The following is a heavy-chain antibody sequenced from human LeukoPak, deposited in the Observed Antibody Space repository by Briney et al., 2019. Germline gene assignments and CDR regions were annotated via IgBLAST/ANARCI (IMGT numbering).Heavy chain of an antibody. D-gene: IGHD4-17*01. CDR3: ARGGYGPLDF. J-gene: IGHJ4*02. Sequence: GGSLRLSCAASGLTLSSYWMSWVRQAPGKGLGWVANIKQDGSEKYYVDSVEGRFTISRDNAKNSLYLQMNSLRAEDTAVYYCARGGYGPLDFWGQGTLVTVSS. CDR2: IKQDGSEK. V-gene: IGHV3-7*01. CDR1: GLTLSSYW.